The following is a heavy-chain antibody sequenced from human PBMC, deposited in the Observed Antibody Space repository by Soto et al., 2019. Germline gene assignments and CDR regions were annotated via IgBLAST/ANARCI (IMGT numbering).Heavy chain of an antibody. J-gene: IGHJ6*02. CDR2: IIPIFGTA. CDR1: GGTFSSYA. CDR3: ARGYRATNYYYYGMDV. Sequence: SVKVSCKASGGTFSSYAISWVRQAPGQGLEWMGGIIPIFGTANYAQKFQGRVTITADESTSTAYMELSSLRSEDTAVYYCARGYRATNYYYYGMDVWGQGTTVTVSS. V-gene: IGHV1-69*13. D-gene: IGHD1-26*01.